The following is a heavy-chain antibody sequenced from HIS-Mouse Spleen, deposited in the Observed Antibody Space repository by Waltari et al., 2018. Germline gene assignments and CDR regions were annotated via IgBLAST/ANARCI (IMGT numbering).Heavy chain of an antibody. Sequence: QVQLVQSGAEVKKPGASVKVSCKASGYTFTGYYMHWVRQAPGQGLEWMGWINPNSGGTNYAQEFQGRVTMTRDTSISTAYMELSRLRSDDTAVYYCAITLTGDVAIDYWGQGTLVTVSS. CDR3: AITLTGDVAIDY. CDR2: INPNSGGT. J-gene: IGHJ4*02. V-gene: IGHV1-2*02. D-gene: IGHD7-27*01. CDR1: GYTFTGYY.